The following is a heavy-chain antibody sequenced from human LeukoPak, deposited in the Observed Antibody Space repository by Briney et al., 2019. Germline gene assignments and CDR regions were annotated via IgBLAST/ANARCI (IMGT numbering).Heavy chain of an antibody. D-gene: IGHD4-17*01. CDR3: ASLVYGDYVYFDY. CDR1: GYSFSSYW. CDR2: IYPGDPDA. J-gene: IGHJ4*02. Sequence: GESLKISCTGSGYSFSSYWIGWVRQMPGKGPQWMGIIYPGDPDARYSPSFQGQVTISADKSISTAYLQWSSLKASDTAMYYCASLVYGDYVYFDYWGQGTLVTVSS. V-gene: IGHV5-51*01.